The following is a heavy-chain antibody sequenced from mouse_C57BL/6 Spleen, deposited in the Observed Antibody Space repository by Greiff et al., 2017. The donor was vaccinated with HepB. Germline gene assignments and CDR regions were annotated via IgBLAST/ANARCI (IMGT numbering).Heavy chain of an antibody. CDR2: LWRGGST. Sequence: VQLQQSGPGLVQPSQSLSITCTVSGFSLTSYGVHWVRQSPGKGLEWLGVLWRGGSTDYNAAFMSRLSITKDNSKSQVFFKMNSLQADDTAIYYCAKNGDTTVVEGAMDYWGQGTSVTVSS. CDR1: GFSLTSYG. V-gene: IGHV2-5*01. J-gene: IGHJ4*01. D-gene: IGHD1-1*01. CDR3: AKNGDTTVVEGAMDY.